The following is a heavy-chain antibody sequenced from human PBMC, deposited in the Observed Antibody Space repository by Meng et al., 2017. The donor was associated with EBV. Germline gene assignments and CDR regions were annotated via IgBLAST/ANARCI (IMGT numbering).Heavy chain of an antibody. J-gene: IGHJ4*02. D-gene: IGHD3-10*01. CDR2: LIPMSDAP. CDR3: ASESGRGFTPDY. Sequence: VQSGDEGREPGSSGKVPCKTSGGTFRSDAISWVRQAPGQGLEWMGGLIPMSDAPHYAQKFQGRVTITADESTSTHYMDLSGLRSEDTAVYYCASESGRGFTPDYWGQGTLVTVSS. CDR1: GGTFRSDA. V-gene: IGHV1-69*01.